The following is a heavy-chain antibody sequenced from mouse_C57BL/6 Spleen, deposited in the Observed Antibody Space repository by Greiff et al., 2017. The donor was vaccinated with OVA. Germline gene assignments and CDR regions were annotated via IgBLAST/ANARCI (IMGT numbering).Heavy chain of an antibody. CDR3: ARALITTEVGDVWYFDV. CDR2: IHPNSGST. D-gene: IGHD1-1*01. Sequence: QVQLQQPGAELVKPGASVKLSCKASGYTFTSYWMHWVKQRPGQGLEWIGMIHPNSGSTNYNEKFKSKATLTVDKSSSTAYMQLSSLTSEDSAVYYCARALITTEVGDVWYFDVWGTGTTVTVSS. CDR1: GYTFTSYW. V-gene: IGHV1-64*01. J-gene: IGHJ1*03.